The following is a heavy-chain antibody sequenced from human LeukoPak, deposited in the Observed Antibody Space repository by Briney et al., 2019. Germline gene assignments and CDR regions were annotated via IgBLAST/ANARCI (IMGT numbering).Heavy chain of an antibody. Sequence: GESLKISCKGSGYSFTSYWIGWVRQMPGKGLEWMGIIYPGDSDTRYSPPFQGQVTISADKSISTAYLQWSSLKASDTAMYYCASGAGIYYDSSGYSHAFDIWGQGTMVTVSS. J-gene: IGHJ3*02. CDR1: GYSFTSYW. D-gene: IGHD3-22*01. CDR2: IYPGDSDT. V-gene: IGHV5-51*01. CDR3: ASGAGIYYDSSGYSHAFDI.